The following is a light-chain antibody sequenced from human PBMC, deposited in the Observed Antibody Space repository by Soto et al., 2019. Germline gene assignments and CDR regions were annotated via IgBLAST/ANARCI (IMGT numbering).Light chain of an antibody. CDR3: SSYTSSSTRV. V-gene: IGLV2-14*01. Sequence: QSVLTQPASVSGSPGQSITISCTGTSSDVVGYNYVSWYQQHPGKAPKLMIYDVSNRPSGLSNRFSGSKSGNTASLTISGLQAEDEADYYCSSYTSSSTRVFGTGTKVTVL. CDR2: DVS. J-gene: IGLJ1*01. CDR1: SSDVVGYNY.